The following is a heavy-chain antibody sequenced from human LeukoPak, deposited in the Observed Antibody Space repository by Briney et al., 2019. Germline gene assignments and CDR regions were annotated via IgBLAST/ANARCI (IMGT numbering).Heavy chain of an antibody. V-gene: IGHV1-2*02. CDR1: GYTFTGYY. CDR3: ARDLSSSYHYYYYMDV. CDR2: INPNSGGT. Sequence: ASVNVSCKASGYTFTGYYMHWVRQAPGQGLEWMGWINPNSGGTNYAQKFQGRVTMTRDTSISTAYMELSRLRSDDTAVYYCARDLSSSYHYYYYMDVWGKGTTVTVSS. D-gene: IGHD2-2*01. J-gene: IGHJ6*03.